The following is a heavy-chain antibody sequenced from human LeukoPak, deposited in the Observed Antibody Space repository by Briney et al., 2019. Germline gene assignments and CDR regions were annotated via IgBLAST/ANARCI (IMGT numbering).Heavy chain of an antibody. CDR2: ISPSGDIT. D-gene: IGHD5-18*01. CDR1: GFTFSNYG. CDR3: AKATGYLL. V-gene: IGHV3-23*01. Sequence: PGGSLRLSCAASGFTFSNYGMNWVRQAPGKGLEWVSGISPSGDITYYADSVKGRFTISRDNSENTLYLQMNSLRAEDTALYYCAKATGYLLWGQGTLVTVSS. J-gene: IGHJ4*02.